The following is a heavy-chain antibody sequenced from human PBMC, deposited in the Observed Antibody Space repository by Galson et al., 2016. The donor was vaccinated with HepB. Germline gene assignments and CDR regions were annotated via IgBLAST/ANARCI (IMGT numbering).Heavy chain of an antibody. CDR1: GFTFSNAW. Sequence: SLRLSCAASGFTFSNAWMSWVRQAPGKGLEWVGRIKSKTDGGTTDYAAPVKGRFTISRDDSKNTLYLQVNSLKTEDTAVYYCTTGLLLWFRELSDYWGQGTLVTVSS. D-gene: IGHD3-10*01. V-gene: IGHV3-15*01. CDR2: IKSKTDGGTT. CDR3: TTGLLLWFRELSDY. J-gene: IGHJ4*02.